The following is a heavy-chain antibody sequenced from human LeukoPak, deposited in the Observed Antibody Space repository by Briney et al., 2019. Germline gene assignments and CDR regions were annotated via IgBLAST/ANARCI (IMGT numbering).Heavy chain of an antibody. CDR1: GFTFSDSA. V-gene: IGHV3-48*03. Sequence: EGSLRLSCAASGFTFSDSAMHWVRQAPGKGLEWVSYISSSGSTIYYADSVKGRFTISRDNAKNSLYLQMNSLRAEDTAVYYCAELGITMIGGVWGKGTTVTISS. D-gene: IGHD3-10*02. CDR2: ISSSGSTI. J-gene: IGHJ6*04. CDR3: AELGITMIGGV.